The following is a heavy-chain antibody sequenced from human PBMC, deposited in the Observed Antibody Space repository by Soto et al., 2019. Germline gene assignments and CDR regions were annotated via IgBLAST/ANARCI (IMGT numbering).Heavy chain of an antibody. V-gene: IGHV5-51*01. CDR2: IYPDDSDT. J-gene: IGHJ4*02. D-gene: IGHD3-3*01. CDR3: ARAFRSNYYAF. Sequence: PGESLKISCKGSGFTFTTYWIGWVRQVPGKGLEWMGVIYPDDSDTRYSPSFQGRVTISADKSNSTAYLQWSSLEAPDTAVYYCARAFRSNYYAFWGQGTLVTVSS. CDR1: GFTFTTYW.